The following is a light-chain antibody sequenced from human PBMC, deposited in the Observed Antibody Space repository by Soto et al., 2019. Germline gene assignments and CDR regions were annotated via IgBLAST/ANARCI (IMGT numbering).Light chain of an antibody. Sequence: DIQMTQSPSSLSASVGDRVTITCRASQGISNYLAWYQQQPGKPPKLLMYAASTLQSGVPYRFSGSGSGTDFTLTISSLQPEDVATYYCQRYNSVPPVTFGPGTKVNL. CDR3: QRYNSVPPVT. CDR2: AAS. CDR1: QGISNY. V-gene: IGKV1-27*01. J-gene: IGKJ3*01.